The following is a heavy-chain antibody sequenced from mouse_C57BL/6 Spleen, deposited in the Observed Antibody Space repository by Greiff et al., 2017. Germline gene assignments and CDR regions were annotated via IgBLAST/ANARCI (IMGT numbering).Heavy chain of an antibody. CDR1: GYSFTSYY. V-gene: IGHV1-66*01. D-gene: IGHD2-5*01. CDR2: IYPGSGNT. J-gene: IGHJ1*03. CDR3: ARDYSNWYFDV. Sequence: QVQLQQSGPELVKPGASVKISCKASGYSFTSYYIHWVKQRPGQGLEWIGWIYPGSGNTKYNEKFKGKATLTADTSSSTAYMQLSSLTSEDSAVYYCARDYSNWYFDVWGTGTTVTVSS.